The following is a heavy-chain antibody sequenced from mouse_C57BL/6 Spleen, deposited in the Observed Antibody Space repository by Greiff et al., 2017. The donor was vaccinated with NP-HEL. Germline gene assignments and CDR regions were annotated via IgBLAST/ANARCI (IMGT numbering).Heavy chain of an antibody. Sequence: QVQLQQPGAELVKPGASVKLSCKASGYTFTSYWMQWVKQRPGQGLEWIGEIDPSDSYTNYNQKFKGKATLTVDTSSSTAYMQLSSLTSEDSAVYYCARGTYYSNPYAMDYWGQGTSVTVSS. D-gene: IGHD2-5*01. CDR1: GYTFTSYW. CDR3: ARGTYYSNPYAMDY. V-gene: IGHV1-50*01. J-gene: IGHJ4*01. CDR2: IDPSDSYT.